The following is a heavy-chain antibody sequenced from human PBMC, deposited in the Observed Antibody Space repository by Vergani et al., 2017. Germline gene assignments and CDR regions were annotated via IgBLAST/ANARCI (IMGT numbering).Heavy chain of an antibody. D-gene: IGHD6-19*01. V-gene: IGHV3-30*18. CDR3: AKGGWYNYYYVMDV. Sequence: QVQLVESGGGVVQPGRSLRLSCAASGFTFSSYGMHWVRQAPGKGLEWVAVISYDGSNKYYADSVKGRVTISRDNSKNTLYLQMNSLRSEDTAVYYCAKGGWYNYYYVMDVWGQGTTVTVSS. CDR1: GFTFSSYG. CDR2: ISYDGSNK. J-gene: IGHJ6*02.